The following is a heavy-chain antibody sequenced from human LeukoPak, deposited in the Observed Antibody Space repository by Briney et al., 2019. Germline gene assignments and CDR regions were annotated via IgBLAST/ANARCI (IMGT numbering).Heavy chain of an antibody. CDR1: GGSISSYY. CDR2: IYYSGST. Sequence: SETLSLTCTVSGGSISSYYWSWIRQPPGKGLEWIGYIYYSGSTNYNPSLKSRVTISVDTSKNQFSLKLSSVTAADTAVYYCARSIYNWNYEVYFDYWGQGTLVTVPS. J-gene: IGHJ4*02. V-gene: IGHV4-59*01. CDR3: ARSIYNWNYEVYFDY. D-gene: IGHD1-7*01.